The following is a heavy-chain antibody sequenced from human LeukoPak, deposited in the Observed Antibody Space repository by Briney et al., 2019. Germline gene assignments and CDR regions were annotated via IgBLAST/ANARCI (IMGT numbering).Heavy chain of an antibody. CDR3: AGRRGYCSTTICWGNYFDP. D-gene: IGHD2-2*01. CDR1: GGSFSDYS. J-gene: IGHJ5*02. CDR2: INHSGST. Sequence: SETLSLTCAVYGGSFSDYSLSWIRQPPGKGLEWIGEINHSGSTNCNPSLRSRVTISVDTSKNQFSLKLDSVTAADTAVYHCAGRRGYCSTTICWGNYFDPWAQGTLVTVSS. V-gene: IGHV4-34*01.